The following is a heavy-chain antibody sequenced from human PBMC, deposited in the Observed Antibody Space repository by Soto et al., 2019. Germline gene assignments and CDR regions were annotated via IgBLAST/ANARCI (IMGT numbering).Heavy chain of an antibody. CDR1: GGSITDYS. CDR3: ARDQGVVATADNWFDP. V-gene: IGHV4-4*07. D-gene: IGHD2-21*02. Sequence: SETLSLTCTVSGGSITDYSWVWIRQPAGKGLEWIGRIFSSGSTNYNPSLKGRITMSLDTSKNQFSLKLNSATATDTAVYFCARDQGVVATADNWFDPWGQGILVTVSS. CDR2: IFSSGST. J-gene: IGHJ5*02.